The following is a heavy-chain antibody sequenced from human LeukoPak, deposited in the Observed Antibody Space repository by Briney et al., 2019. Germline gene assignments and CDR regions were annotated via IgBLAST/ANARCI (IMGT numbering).Heavy chain of an antibody. CDR2: ILQDGSEK. CDR1: GFTFSSYW. CDR3: ARAGAYSNSSSAGL. Sequence: GGSLRLSCAASGFTFSSYWMSWVRQTPGKGLEWVAIILQDGSEKHYVASVKGRFTISRDNAKNSVYLQMNSLRAEDTAVYYCARAGAYSNSSSAGLWGQGTLVTVSS. J-gene: IGHJ4*02. V-gene: IGHV3-7*01. D-gene: IGHD2/OR15-2a*01.